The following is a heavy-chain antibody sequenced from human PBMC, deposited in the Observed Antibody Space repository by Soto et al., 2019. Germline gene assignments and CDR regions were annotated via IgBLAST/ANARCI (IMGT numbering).Heavy chain of an antibody. CDR3: ARTLVLRYFDWSSGVSCYFDC. D-gene: IGHD3-9*01. CDR2: ITGSGGST. V-gene: IGHV3-23*01. Sequence: EVHLLESGGGLVQPGGSLRLSCAASGFTFSSYAMSWVRQAPGKGLEWVSVITGSGGSTNYADSVKGRFTISRDNSKNTLYLQMNSLRAEDTGVYYCARTLVLRYFDWSSGVSCYFDCWGQGTLVTVSS. J-gene: IGHJ4*02. CDR1: GFTFSSYA.